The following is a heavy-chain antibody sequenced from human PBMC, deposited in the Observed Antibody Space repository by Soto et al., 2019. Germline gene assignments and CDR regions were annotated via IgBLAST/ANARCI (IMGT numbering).Heavy chain of an antibody. J-gene: IGHJ4*02. V-gene: IGHV3-30*18. D-gene: IGHD3-10*01. CDR2: ISYDGSNK. CDR3: AKRGSSGSGSWSGQFDY. Sequence: QVQLVESGGGVVQPGRSLRLSCAASGFTFSSYGMHWVRQAPGKGLEWVAVISYDGSNKYYADSVKGRFTISRDNSKNXXYLQMNSLRAEDTAVYYCAKRGSSGSGSWSGQFDYWGQGTLVTVSS. CDR1: GFTFSSYG.